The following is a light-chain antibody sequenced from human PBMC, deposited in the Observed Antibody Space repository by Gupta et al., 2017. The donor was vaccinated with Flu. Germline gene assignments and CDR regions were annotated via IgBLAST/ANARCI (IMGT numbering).Light chain of an antibody. V-gene: IGLV3-21*03. CDR3: QVWDTSSGNSWV. Sequence: SSVLTQPPSVSVAPGKTARITCEGNHIDSKSVHWYQQRPAQAPVLVVYDDSDRPSGIPEQVSGSNSGNTATLTVSGVEAGDEADYYCQVWDTSSGNSWVFGGGTKLTVL. J-gene: IGLJ3*02. CDR2: DDS. CDR1: HIDSKS.